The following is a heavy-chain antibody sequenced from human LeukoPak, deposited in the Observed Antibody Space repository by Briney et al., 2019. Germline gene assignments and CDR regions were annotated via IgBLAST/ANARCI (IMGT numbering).Heavy chain of an antibody. CDR3: ARVRQLVLNSFDY. CDR2: INPNSGGT. V-gene: IGHV1-2*02. J-gene: IGHJ4*02. Sequence: ASVTVSFKASGYTFTVYYMHWVRQAPGQGLEWMGWINPNSGGTNYVQKFQGRVTITRDASISTAYMELSRLRSDDTAVYYCARVRQLVLNSFDYWGQGTLVTVSS. D-gene: IGHD6-13*01. CDR1: GYTFTVYY.